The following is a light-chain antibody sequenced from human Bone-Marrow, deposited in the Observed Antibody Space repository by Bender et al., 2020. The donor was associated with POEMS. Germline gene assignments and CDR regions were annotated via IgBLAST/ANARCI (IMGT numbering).Light chain of an antibody. CDR3: SSYATTDTYVL. J-gene: IGLJ2*01. Sequence: QSALTQPASVSGSPGQSITISCTGTSSDVGGYNSVSWYQQHPGKVPKLIIYDVRARPSGISYRFSGSKSGNTASLTISALQADDEAAYYCSSYATTDTYVLFGGGTTLFVL. V-gene: IGLV2-14*01. CDR2: DVR. CDR1: SSDVGGYNS.